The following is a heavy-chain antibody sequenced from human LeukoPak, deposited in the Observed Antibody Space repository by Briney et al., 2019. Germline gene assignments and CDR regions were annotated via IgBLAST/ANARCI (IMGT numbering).Heavy chain of an antibody. V-gene: IGHV3-21*01. D-gene: IGHD5-18*01. J-gene: IGHJ4*02. CDR2: ISSSSSYI. Sequence: GGPRKFSLPASDFPFRTKGWTWSPKPPGRGLEWASSISSSSSYIYYADSVKGRFTISRDNAKNSLYLQMNSLRAEDTAVYYCARDGIQLWYRNFDYWGQGTLVTVSS. CDR3: ARDGIQLWYRNFDY. CDR1: DFPFRTKG.